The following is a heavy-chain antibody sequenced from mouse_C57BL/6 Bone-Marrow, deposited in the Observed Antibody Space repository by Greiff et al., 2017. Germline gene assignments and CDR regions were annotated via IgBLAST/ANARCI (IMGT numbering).Heavy chain of an antibody. CDR3: ARLGHYCGSRNAMDY. J-gene: IGHJ4*01. CDR2: INPSNGGT. CDR1: GYTFTSYW. V-gene: IGHV1-53*01. D-gene: IGHD1-1*01. Sequence: QVQLQQSGTELVKPGASVKLSCKASGYTFTSYWMHWVKQRPGQGLEWIGNINPSNGGTNYNEKFKSKATLTVDKSSSTAYMQLSSLTSEDSAVYYCARLGHYCGSRNAMDYWGQGTSVTVSS.